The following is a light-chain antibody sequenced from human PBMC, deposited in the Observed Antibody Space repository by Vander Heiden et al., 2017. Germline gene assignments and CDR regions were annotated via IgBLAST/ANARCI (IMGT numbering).Light chain of an antibody. V-gene: IGKV1-6*01. CDR3: QQDDNYPVT. J-gene: IGKJ1*01. Sequence: IQITQSPSSLSASAGDRVTITCRASQGIRNDLGWYQQKPGKAPKLLIYAASSLQSGVPSRFSGSGSGTDFTLTISSLQPEDFATYYCQQDDNYPVTFGQGTKLEIK. CDR1: QGIRND. CDR2: AAS.